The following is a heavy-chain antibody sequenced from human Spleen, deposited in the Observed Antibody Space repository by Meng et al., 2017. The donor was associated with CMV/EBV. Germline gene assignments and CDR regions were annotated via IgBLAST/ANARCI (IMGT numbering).Heavy chain of an antibody. CDR1: GFTFSSYA. CDR3: ATPPGTTGMRGY. CDR2: IYSGGIST. D-gene: IGHD1-1*01. V-gene: IGHV3-23*03. Sequence: GESLKISCAASGFTFSSYAMSWVRQAPGKGLKWVSVIYSGGISTYYADSVKGRFTISRDNSKNTLYLQMKSLRAEDTAVYYCATPPGTTGMRGYWGQGTLVTVSS. J-gene: IGHJ4*02.